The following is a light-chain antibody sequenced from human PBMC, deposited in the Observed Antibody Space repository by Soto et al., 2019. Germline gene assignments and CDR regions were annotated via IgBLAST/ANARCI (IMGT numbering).Light chain of an antibody. CDR1: QSVGSK. J-gene: IGKJ4*01. V-gene: IGKV3-15*01. CDR3: QQYNNWPPLT. Sequence: ETVMTQSPATLSVSPGDRATLSCGASQSVGSKLAWYQKKPGQAPRLLIYDASTRATGISARFSGSGSGTEFPLTISSLQSEDFAVYYCQQYNNWPPLTFGGGTKVEIK. CDR2: DAS.